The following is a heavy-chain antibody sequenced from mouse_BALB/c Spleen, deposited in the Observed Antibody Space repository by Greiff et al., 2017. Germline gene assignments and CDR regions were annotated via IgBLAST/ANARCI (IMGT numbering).Heavy chain of an antibody. D-gene: IGHD2-10*02. CDR3: VYGNYVGDY. CDR1: GFAFSSYD. CDR2: ISSGGGST. Sequence: EVQVVESGGGLVKPGGSLKLSCAASGFAFSSYDMSWVRQTPEKRLEWVAYISSGGGSTYYPDTVKGRFTISRDNAKNTLYLQMSSLKSEDTAMYYCVYGNYVGDYWGQGTTLTVSS. V-gene: IGHV5-12-1*01. J-gene: IGHJ2*01.